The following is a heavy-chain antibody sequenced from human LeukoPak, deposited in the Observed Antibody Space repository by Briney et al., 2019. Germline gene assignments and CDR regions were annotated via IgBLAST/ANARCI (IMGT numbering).Heavy chain of an antibody. Sequence: GGSLRLSCAASGLTVSSNFMSWVRQAPGKGLEWVSVIYGGGSTYYADSVKGRFTISRDNAKNTLYLQMNSLRAEDTAVYYCAREGIVATTKTFDYWGQGTLVTVSS. D-gene: IGHD5-12*01. CDR1: GLTVSSNF. J-gene: IGHJ4*02. CDR2: IYGGGST. CDR3: AREGIVATTKTFDY. V-gene: IGHV3-53*01.